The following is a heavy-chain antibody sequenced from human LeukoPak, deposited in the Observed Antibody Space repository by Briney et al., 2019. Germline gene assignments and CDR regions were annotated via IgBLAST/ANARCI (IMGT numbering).Heavy chain of an antibody. V-gene: IGHV4-59*01. Sequence: PSETLSLTCTVSGGSISSYYWSWIRQPPGKGLEWIGYIYYSGSTNYNPSLKSRVTISVDTSKNQFSLKLSSVTAADTAVYYCARVKGAGGWYTNYYYYYYMDVWGKGTTVTISS. D-gene: IGHD6-19*01. CDR2: IYYSGST. CDR1: GGSISSYY. J-gene: IGHJ6*03. CDR3: ARVKGAGGWYTNYYYYYYMDV.